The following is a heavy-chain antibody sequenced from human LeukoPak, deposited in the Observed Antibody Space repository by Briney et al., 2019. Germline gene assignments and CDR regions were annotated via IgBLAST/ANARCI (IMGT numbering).Heavy chain of an antibody. Sequence: GGSLRLSCAASGFTFSSYGMHWVRQAPGKGLEWVAVISYDGSNKYYADSVKGRFTISRDNSKNTLYLQMNSLRAEDTAVYYCAKDQIVVVPAAMYPYYYGMDVWGRGTTVTVSS. V-gene: IGHV3-30*18. CDR2: ISYDGSNK. J-gene: IGHJ6*04. CDR1: GFTFSSYG. CDR3: AKDQIVVVPAAMYPYYYGMDV. D-gene: IGHD2-2*01.